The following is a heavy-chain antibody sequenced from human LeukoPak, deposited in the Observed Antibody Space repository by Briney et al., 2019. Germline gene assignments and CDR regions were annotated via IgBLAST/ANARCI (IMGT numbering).Heavy chain of an antibody. CDR3: ARSLRDQYYFDY. CDR2: MNPNSGNT. Sequence: ASVTVSCKASGYTFTSYDINWVRQAPGQGLEWMGWMNPNSGNTGYAQKFQGRVTMTRNTSISTAYMELSSLRSEDTAVYYCARSLRDQYYFDYWGQGTLVTVSS. J-gene: IGHJ4*02. D-gene: IGHD5-12*01. CDR1: GYTFTSYD. V-gene: IGHV1-8*01.